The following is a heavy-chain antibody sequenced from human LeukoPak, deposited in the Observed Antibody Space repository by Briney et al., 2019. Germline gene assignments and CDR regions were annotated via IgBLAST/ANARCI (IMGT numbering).Heavy chain of an antibody. J-gene: IGHJ5*02. CDR1: GFTFSSYS. CDR2: ISSSSSYI. V-gene: IGHV3-21*04. CDR3: ASPGYLGDWFDP. Sequence: GGSLRLSCAASGFTFSSYSMNWVRQAPGKGLEWVSSISSSSSYIYYADSVKGRFTISRDNAKNSLYLQMNSLRAEDTAVYYCASPGYLGDWFDPWGQGTLVTVSS. D-gene: IGHD6-13*01.